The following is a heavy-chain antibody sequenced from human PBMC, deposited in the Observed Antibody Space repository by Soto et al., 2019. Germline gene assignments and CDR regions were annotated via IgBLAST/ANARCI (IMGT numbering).Heavy chain of an antibody. D-gene: IGHD3-9*01. Sequence: PSETLSLTYTVSDGSIISVGYYWSWIRQHPGKGLEWIGSVYYRGNAYYNPSLKTRVTISLDKSKSQSSLKLNSVTAADSAVYFCARLEGLATISYYFDFWGPGALVTVSS. CDR2: VYYRGNA. CDR3: ARLEGLATISYYFDF. V-gene: IGHV4-39*01. CDR1: DGSIISVGYY. J-gene: IGHJ4*02.